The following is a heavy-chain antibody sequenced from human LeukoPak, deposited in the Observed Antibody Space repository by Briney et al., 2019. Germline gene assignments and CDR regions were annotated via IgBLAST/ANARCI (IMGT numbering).Heavy chain of an antibody. J-gene: IGHJ4*02. D-gene: IGHD4-11*01. Sequence: SETLSLTCAVSGFLISSGYYWGWIRQPPGKGLEWIASIYRNGNTFYNPSLQSRVTISVDTSRNQISLQLGSATAADTAVYYCARAYSRTPGDYYFDSWGQGTVVTVSS. CDR1: GFLISSGYY. V-gene: IGHV4-38-2*01. CDR3: ARAYSRTPGDYYFDS. CDR2: IYRNGNT.